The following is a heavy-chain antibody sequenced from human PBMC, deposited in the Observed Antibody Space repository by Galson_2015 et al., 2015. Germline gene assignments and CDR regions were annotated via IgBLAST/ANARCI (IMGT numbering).Heavy chain of an antibody. J-gene: IGHJ6*02. CDR1: GFTFSSYA. Sequence: SLRLSCAASGFTFSSYAINWVRQAPGKGLEWVAVISYDGSNKYYADSVKGRFTISRDNSKNTLYLQMNSLRAEDTAVYYCARDGYDIWSVTRKNGMKGMDGWGQGTTVTVSS. D-gene: IGHD3-3*01. CDR3: ARDGYDIWSVTRKNGMKGMDG. V-gene: IGHV3-30-3*01. CDR2: ISYDGSNK.